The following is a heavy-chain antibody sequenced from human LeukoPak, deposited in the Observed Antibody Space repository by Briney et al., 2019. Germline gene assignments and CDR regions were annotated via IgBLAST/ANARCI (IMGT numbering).Heavy chain of an antibody. Sequence: GDSLKISCKASGYKFTSYWIAWVRQKPGHGLEWMGSLYPIDFDKTYSPSFQGQVTISADRSINTAYLQWSSLKASDTAMYYCVRQKIVPGTSQLRTFDAWGLGTLVSVSS. CDR1: GYKFTSYW. J-gene: IGHJ4*02. D-gene: IGHD2/OR15-2a*01. V-gene: IGHV5-51*01. CDR3: VRQKIVPGTSQLRTFDA. CDR2: LYPIDFDK.